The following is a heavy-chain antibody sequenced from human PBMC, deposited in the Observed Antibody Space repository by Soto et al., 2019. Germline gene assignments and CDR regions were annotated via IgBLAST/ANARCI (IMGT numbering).Heavy chain of an antibody. Sequence: SETLSLTCAVSGYSISSSNWWGWIRQPPGKGLEWIGYIYYSGTTYYNPSLKSRVTMSVDTSKNQFSLKLSSVTAADTAVYYCARHGRPPLRFLNPYYYYYGMDVWGQGTTVTVSS. D-gene: IGHD3-3*01. CDR2: IYYSGTT. V-gene: IGHV4-28*01. J-gene: IGHJ6*02. CDR3: ARHGRPPLRFLNPYYYYYGMDV. CDR1: GYSISSSNW.